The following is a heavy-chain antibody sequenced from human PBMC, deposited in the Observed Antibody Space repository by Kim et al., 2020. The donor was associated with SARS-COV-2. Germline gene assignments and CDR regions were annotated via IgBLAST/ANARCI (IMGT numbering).Heavy chain of an antibody. CDR3: AKGQSWRFDWFDP. Sequence: GGSLRLSCAVSGFIFRNYAMSWVRQAPGKGLEWVSGISGSGDYRYHTDSVKGRFTISRDNPKNTLYLQMNSLRAEDTAIYYCAKGQSWRFDWFDPWGQGTLVTVSS. D-gene: IGHD3-10*01. CDR1: GFIFRNYA. V-gene: IGHV3-23*01. J-gene: IGHJ5*02. CDR2: ISGSGDYR.